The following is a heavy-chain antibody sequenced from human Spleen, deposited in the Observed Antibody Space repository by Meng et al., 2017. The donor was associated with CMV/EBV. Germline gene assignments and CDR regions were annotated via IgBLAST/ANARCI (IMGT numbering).Heavy chain of an antibody. J-gene: IGHJ5*02. D-gene: IGHD5-12*01. CDR3: ARGGLRRNWFDP. CDR1: GGSFSGYY. Sequence: CAVYGGSFSGYYWSWIRQPPGKGLEWIGEINHSGSTNYNPSLKSRVTISVDTSKNQFSLKLSSVTAADTAVYYCARGGLRRNWFDPWGQGTLVTVSS. CDR2: INHSGST. V-gene: IGHV4-34*01.